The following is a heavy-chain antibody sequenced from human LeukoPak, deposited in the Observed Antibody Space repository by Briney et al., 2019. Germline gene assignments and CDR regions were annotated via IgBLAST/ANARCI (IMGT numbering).Heavy chain of an antibody. V-gene: IGHV3-23*01. CDR1: GFIFSSHA. J-gene: IGHJ4*02. CDR2: VSGSGSST. D-gene: IGHD6-13*01. Sequence: GGSLRPSCAASGFIFSSHAMNWVRQAPGKGLEWVSGVSGSGSSTFYADSVKGRFTISRDNSKNILYLQMNSLRVEDTAVYYCAKSRVSSWGAIDYWGQGTLLTVSS. CDR3: AKSRVSSWGAIDY.